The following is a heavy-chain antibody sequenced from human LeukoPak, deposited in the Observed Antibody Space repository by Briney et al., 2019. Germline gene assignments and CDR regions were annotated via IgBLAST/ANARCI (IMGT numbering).Heavy chain of an antibody. CDR2: ISGSGHGPVT. CDR3: AKTTHYDIFTGLDY. CDR1: GFTFSNHA. J-gene: IGHJ4*02. D-gene: IGHD3-9*01. V-gene: IGHV3-23*01. Sequence: GGSLRLSCAASGFTFSNHAMNWVRQAPGKGLEWVSIISGSGHGPVTYYADSVKGRFTISRDNSKNTLSLQMNSLRAEDTAIYYCAKTTHYDIFTGLDYWGQGSLVTVSS.